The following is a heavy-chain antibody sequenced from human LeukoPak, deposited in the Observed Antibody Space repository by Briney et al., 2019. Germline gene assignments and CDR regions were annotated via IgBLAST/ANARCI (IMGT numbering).Heavy chain of an antibody. D-gene: IGHD3-22*01. CDR1: GFSVSRNY. CDR2: IYSDEST. V-gene: IGHV3-53*01. J-gene: IGHJ4*02. Sequence: GGSLRLSCVASGFSVSRNYMTWVRRAPGKGLEWVSMIYSDESTFYTDSMRGRFTISRDISENTLFLQMNSLRAEDTAVYYCARGPSYSDSNGYFNFDYWGQGTLVTVSS. CDR3: ARGPSYSDSNGYFNFDY.